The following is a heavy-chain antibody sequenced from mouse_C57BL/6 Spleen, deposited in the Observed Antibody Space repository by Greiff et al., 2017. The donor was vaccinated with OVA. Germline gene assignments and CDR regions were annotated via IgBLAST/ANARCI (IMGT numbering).Heavy chain of an antibody. V-gene: IGHV1-52*01. D-gene: IGHD1-1*01. CDR2: IDPSDSET. Sequence: SGAELVRPGSSVKLSCKASGYTFTSYWMHWVKQRPIQGLEWIGNIDPSDSETHYNQKFKDKATLTVDKSSSTAYMQLSSLTSEDSAVYYCARPYYYGSSSYWYFDVWGTGTTVTVSS. CDR3: ARPYYYGSSSYWYFDV. CDR1: GYTFTSYW. J-gene: IGHJ1*03.